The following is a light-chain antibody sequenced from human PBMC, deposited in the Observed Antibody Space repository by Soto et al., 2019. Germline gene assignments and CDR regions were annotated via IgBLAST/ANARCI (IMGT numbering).Light chain of an antibody. V-gene: IGLV2-14*03. CDR3: SSYTTSSTYV. CDR1: SSDVGGYSY. Sequence: QPVLTQPASVSGSHGQSITISCTETSSDVGGYSYISWYQHNPGRAPKLMIYDVSNRPSGVSDRFSGSKSGNTASLTIPRLQAEDEADYYCSSYTTSSTYVFGSGTKVTVL. CDR2: DVS. J-gene: IGLJ1*01.